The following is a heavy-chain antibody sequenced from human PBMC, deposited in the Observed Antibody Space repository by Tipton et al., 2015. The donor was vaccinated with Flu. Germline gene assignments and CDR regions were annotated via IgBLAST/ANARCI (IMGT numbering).Heavy chain of an antibody. D-gene: IGHD3-3*01. Sequence: GSLRLSCAASGFTFSDYYMSWVRQAPGKGLEWVSHISSSGSIINYADSVKGRFTISRDNAKNSLFLQMNSLRAEDTAVYYCARDHPPSITVLGEITDYFGMAGWGQGTTVTVSS. CDR2: ISSSGSII. CDR3: ARDHPPSITVLGEITDYFGMAG. CDR1: GFTFSDYY. J-gene: IGHJ6*02. V-gene: IGHV3-11*01.